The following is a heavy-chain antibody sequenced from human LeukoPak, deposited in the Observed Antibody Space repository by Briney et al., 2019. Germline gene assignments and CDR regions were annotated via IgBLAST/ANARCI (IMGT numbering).Heavy chain of an antibody. D-gene: IGHD3-10*01. CDR2: FHNSRTT. J-gene: IGHJ5*02. Sequence: SENPSLPSSVSCGCLSGVSSTLIRHPPRQGLEWIGYFHNSRTTSYNPSLTGRVTISVDTAMDQISLKLNSVTAADTAVYYCARGHLGLSPWGQGTLVTVSS. CDR3: ARGHLGLSP. CDR1: CGCLSGVS. V-gene: IGHV4-59*01.